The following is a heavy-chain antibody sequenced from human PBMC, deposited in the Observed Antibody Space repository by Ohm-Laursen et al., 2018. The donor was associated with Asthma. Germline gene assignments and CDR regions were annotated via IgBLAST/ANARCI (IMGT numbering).Heavy chain of an antibody. CDR3: AKDGGLLVVVTAFLEY. J-gene: IGHJ4*02. CDR1: GFTVSGTY. Sequence: GSLRLSCTASGFTVSGTYMSWVRQAPGKGLEWVSVIYTGGDTYYADSVRGRFTISRDNPRNTLYLQMNSLRAEDTAVYYCAKDGGLLVVVTAFLEYWGQGTLVTVSS. V-gene: IGHV3-53*01. CDR2: IYTGGDT. D-gene: IGHD2-21*02.